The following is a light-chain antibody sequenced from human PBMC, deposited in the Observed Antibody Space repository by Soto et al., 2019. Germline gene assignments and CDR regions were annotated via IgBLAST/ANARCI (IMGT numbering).Light chain of an antibody. CDR3: QQYNTYST. V-gene: IGKV1D-16*01. Sequence: DIQMTQSPSSVSASVGDRVTISCRASEDINSRLAWYQQKPGNAPKLLIYAAFILQSGVPSRFSGSGSGTEFTLTISSLQPDDFATYYCQQYNTYSTFGQGTRLEIK. J-gene: IGKJ5*01. CDR2: AAF. CDR1: EDINSR.